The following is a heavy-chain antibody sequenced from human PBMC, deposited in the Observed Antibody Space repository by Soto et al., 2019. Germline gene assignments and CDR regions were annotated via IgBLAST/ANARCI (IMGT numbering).Heavy chain of an antibody. V-gene: IGHV4-31*03. CDR3: ARDMYYDYVWGSYRANYYYYGMDV. CDR1: GGSISSGGYY. Sequence: SETLSLTCTVSGGSISSGGYYWSWIRQHPGKGLEWIGYIYYSGSTYYNPSLKSRVTISVDTSKNQFSLKLSSVTAADTAVYYCARDMYYDYVWGSYRANYYYYGMDVWGQGTTVTVSS. D-gene: IGHD3-16*02. CDR2: IYYSGST. J-gene: IGHJ6*02.